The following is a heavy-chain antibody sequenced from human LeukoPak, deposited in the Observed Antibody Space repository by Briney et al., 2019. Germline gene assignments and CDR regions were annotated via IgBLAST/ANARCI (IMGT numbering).Heavy chain of an antibody. Sequence: SETLSLTCTVSGGSISSGSYYWSWIRQPAGKGLEWIGRIYTSGSTNYNPSLKSRVTISVDTSKNQFSLKLSSVTAADTAVYYCARGPLLGVALDYWGQGTLVTVSS. D-gene: IGHD6-19*01. CDR3: ARGPLLGVALDY. J-gene: IGHJ4*02. CDR1: GGSISSGSYY. CDR2: IYTSGST. V-gene: IGHV4-61*02.